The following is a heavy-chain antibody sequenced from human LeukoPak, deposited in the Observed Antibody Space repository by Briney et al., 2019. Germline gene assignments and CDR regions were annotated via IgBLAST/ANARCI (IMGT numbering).Heavy chain of an antibody. CDR2: IYYSGST. D-gene: IGHD2-2*01. J-gene: IGHJ3*02. CDR1: GGSISSYY. CDR3: ARRLPGRGAFDI. Sequence: SETLSLTCTVSGGSISSYYWNWIRQPPGKGLEWIGYIYYSGSTNYNPSLKSRVTISVDTSKNQFSLKLSSVTAAGTAVYYCARRLPGRGAFDIWGQGTMVTVSS. V-gene: IGHV4-59*08.